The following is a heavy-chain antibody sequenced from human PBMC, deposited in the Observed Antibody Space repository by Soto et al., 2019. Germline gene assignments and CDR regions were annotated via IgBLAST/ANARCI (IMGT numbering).Heavy chain of an antibody. CDR1: GSTVTRDG. V-gene: IGHV1-8*01. D-gene: IGHD6-13*01. Sequence: ASVNGSCTAAGSTVTRDGGIWGRQSPGQRLERMVFVNPNSGNTGYAQKFQGRVTMTRNTSISTAYMELSSLRSEDTAVYYCAREEGSSSWLSWGNYYYYYYGMDVWGQGTTVTLSS. CDR2: VNPNSGNT. J-gene: IGHJ6*02. CDR3: AREEGSSSWLSWGNYYYYYYGMDV.